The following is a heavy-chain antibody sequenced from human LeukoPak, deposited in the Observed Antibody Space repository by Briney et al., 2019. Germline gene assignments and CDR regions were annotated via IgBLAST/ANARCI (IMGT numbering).Heavy chain of an antibody. D-gene: IGHD6-19*01. V-gene: IGHV6-1*01. CDR2: TYYRSKWYN. CDR3: ARDSSDWHWYFDL. Sequence: SQTLSLTCAISGDSLSSNSAAWNWIRQSPSGGLEWLGRTYYRSKWYNDYAASVKSRININPDTSKNQFSLQLNSVTPEDTAVYYCARDSSDWHWYFDLWGRGTRVTVSP. CDR1: GDSLSSNSAA. J-gene: IGHJ2*01.